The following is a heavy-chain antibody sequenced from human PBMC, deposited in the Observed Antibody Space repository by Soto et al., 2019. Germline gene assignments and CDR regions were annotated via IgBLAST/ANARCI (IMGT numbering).Heavy chain of an antibody. CDR1: GGSISRAGYS. J-gene: IGHJ6*02. D-gene: IGHD2-21*02. CDR3: AREDDGGDRDYYGLDV. Sequence: LSLTCAVSGGSISRAGYSWTWIRQSPGKGLEWIGYIHYSGSIIYNPSFKSRVTISVDTSKNQFSLQLSSVTAADTAVYFCAREDDGGDRDYYGLDVWGQGTTVTVSS. CDR2: IHYSGSI. V-gene: IGHV4-30-4*08.